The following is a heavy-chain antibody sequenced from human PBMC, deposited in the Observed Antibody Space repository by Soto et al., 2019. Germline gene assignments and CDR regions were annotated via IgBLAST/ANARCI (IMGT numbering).Heavy chain of an antibody. CDR1: CGSINNADDH. CDR2: IPYSGNT. Sequence: SETLSLTCTVSCGSINNADDHWTWIRQPPGKGLEYIGYIPYSGNTFYKSSLKSRIKMSVDTSKNQFSLRLTSVTAADTAVYYCAKSSSAWYEKNFDYWGQGTLGTVSS. J-gene: IGHJ4*02. CDR3: AKSSSAWYEKNFDY. V-gene: IGHV4-30-4*01. D-gene: IGHD6-19*01.